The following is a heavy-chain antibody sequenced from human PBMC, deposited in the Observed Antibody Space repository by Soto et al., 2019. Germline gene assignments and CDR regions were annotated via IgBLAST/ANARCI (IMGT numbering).Heavy chain of an antibody. CDR3: ARDTTSGSLDE. CDR1: VGSISSYY. D-gene: IGHD1-1*01. Sequence: NPSETLSLTCTVSVGSISSYYWSWIRQPPGKGLEWIGYIYYSGSTNYNPSLKSRVTISVDTSKNQFSLKLSSVTAADTAVYYRARDTTSGSLDEWGQGTLLTVSS. V-gene: IGHV4-59*01. J-gene: IGHJ4*02. CDR2: IYYSGST.